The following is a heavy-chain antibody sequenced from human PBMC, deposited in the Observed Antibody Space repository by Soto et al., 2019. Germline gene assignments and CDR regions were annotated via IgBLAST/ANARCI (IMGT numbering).Heavy chain of an antibody. Sequence: QVQLVQSGAEVKKPGSSVKVSCKASGGTFSSYAISWVRQSPGQWLEWLGGIIPIFGTANYAQKCQGRVTITADESTSTAYMALSILRSEDTAVHYCAREEAAVFDPWGKGTLVTVSS. J-gene: IGHJ5*02. D-gene: IGHD6-13*01. CDR1: GGTFSSYA. CDR2: IIPIFGTA. CDR3: AREEAAVFDP. V-gene: IGHV1-69*01.